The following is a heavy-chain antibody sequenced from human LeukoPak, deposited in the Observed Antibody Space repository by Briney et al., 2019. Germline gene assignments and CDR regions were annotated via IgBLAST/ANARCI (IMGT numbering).Heavy chain of an antibody. V-gene: IGHV3-7*01. CDR3: ARSPSTGTADY. CDR1: GSRFSEFW. Sequence: GGSLRLSCAASGSRFSEFWMSWVRQTPGKGLEWVANVNNDAKEKYYVDSVKGRFTVSRDNTRDTLFLQLNSLRAEDTAVYYCARSPSTGTADYWGQGTLVSVSS. CDR2: VNNDAKEK. J-gene: IGHJ4*02. D-gene: IGHD1-1*01.